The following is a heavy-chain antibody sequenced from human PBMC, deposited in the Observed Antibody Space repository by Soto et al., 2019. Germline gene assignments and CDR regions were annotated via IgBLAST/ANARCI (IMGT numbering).Heavy chain of an antibody. CDR2: ISSNGADT. J-gene: IGHJ4*02. Sequence: PAGSLRLSCGASGFTFSSYAMSWGRQAPGEGLEWVSAISSNGADTTYADSGRGRCTISRENSKDTLYLQMNSLRADDTAVYYCGNERRGRGWFVCYYWGQGIVVTVSS. D-gene: IGHD6-19*01. V-gene: IGHV3-23*01. CDR3: GNERRGRGWFVCYY. CDR1: GFTFSSYA.